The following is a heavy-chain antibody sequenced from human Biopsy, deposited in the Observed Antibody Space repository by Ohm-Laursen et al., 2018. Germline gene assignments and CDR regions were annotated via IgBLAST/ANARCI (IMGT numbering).Heavy chain of an antibody. CDR2: ISHTGYT. CDR3: ARGSNEYGGLYFPH. V-gene: IGHV4-59*11. D-gene: IGHD4-23*01. Sequence: PGTLSLTCTVSGGSFTGHYWTWIRQPPGKGLEWIGHISHTGYTSYKSSLKSRVTISLDTSRKHFSLRLTSLAAADTAVYYCARGSNEYGGLYFPHWGQGTLVTVSS. J-gene: IGHJ1*01. CDR1: GGSFTGHY.